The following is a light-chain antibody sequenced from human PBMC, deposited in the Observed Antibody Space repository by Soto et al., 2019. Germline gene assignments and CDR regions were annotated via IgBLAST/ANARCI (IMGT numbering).Light chain of an antibody. J-gene: IGKJ2*01. CDR3: QQRGSRPPMYT. V-gene: IGKV3-11*01. Sequence: EVVMTQSPAPLSVSPGERATLSCRSSQSVSSYLAWYQQKPGQAPRLLIYDASNRATGIPARFSGSGSGTDFTRTISSLEPEEFAVYYCQQRGSRPPMYTFGQGTKVDIK. CDR1: QSVSSY. CDR2: DAS.